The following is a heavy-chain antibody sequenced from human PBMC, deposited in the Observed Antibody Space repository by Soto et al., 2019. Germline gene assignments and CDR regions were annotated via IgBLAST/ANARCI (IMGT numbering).Heavy chain of an antibody. Sequence: SVKVSCKASGYTFTSYGISWVRQAPGQGLEWMGWISAYNGNTNYAQKFQGRVTMTTDTSTSTAYMELRSLRSDDTAVYYCARDGVYGDLQDYYFDYWGQGTLVTVSS. V-gene: IGHV1-18*01. CDR3: ARDGVYGDLQDYYFDY. CDR1: GYTFTSYG. CDR2: ISAYNGNT. J-gene: IGHJ4*02. D-gene: IGHD4-17*01.